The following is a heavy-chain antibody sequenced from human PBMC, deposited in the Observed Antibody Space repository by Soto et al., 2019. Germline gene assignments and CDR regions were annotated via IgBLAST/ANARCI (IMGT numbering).Heavy chain of an antibody. CDR1: RAFINSGGFY. Sequence: LSLTCSVSRAFINSGGFYYSWIRQPPGKGLEWLGYIFHSGSTLYTPSLRGRLTLSADTSRNQLSLHLTSVTAADTAVYYCVRGGIAGHWFDPWGQGILVTVSS. CDR3: VRGGIAGHWFDP. V-gene: IGHV4-31*03. J-gene: IGHJ5*02. D-gene: IGHD2-21*01. CDR2: IFHSGST.